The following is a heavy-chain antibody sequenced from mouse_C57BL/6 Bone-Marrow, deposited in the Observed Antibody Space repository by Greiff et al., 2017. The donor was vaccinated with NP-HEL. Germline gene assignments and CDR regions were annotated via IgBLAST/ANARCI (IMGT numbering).Heavy chain of an antibody. CDR1: GYSITSDY. V-gene: IGHV3-8*01. J-gene: IGHJ4*01. Sequence: VQLKESGPGLAKPSQTLSLTCSVTGYSITSDYWNWIRKFPGNNLEYMGYISYSGSTYYNPSLNSRISITRDTSQNQYYLQLNSVTTEDTATDYCARSPLCLRLNYYAMDYWGQGTSVTVSS. CDR3: ARSPLCLRLNYYAMDY. CDR2: ISYSGST. D-gene: IGHD2-2*01.